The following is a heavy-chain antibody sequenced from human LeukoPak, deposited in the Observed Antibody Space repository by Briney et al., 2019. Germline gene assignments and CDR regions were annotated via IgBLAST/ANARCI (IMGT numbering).Heavy chain of an antibody. V-gene: IGHV3-7*01. J-gene: IGHJ5*02. CDR2: IKQDGSEK. CDR1: GFTFSSYW. CDR3: ARHPYGDYVHWFDP. Sequence: GGSLRLSCAASGFTFSSYWMSWVRQAPGKGLEWVANIKQDGSEKYYVDSVKGRFTISRDNAKNSLYLQMNSLRAEDTAVYYCARHPYGDYVHWFDPSGPRTLVTVSS. D-gene: IGHD4-17*01.